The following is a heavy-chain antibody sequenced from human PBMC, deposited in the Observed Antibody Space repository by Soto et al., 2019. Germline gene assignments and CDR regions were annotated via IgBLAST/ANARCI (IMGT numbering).Heavy chain of an antibody. CDR2: IYNDGTYS. CDR3: TGGPRPISTGTGAY. D-gene: IGHD3-10*01. J-gene: IGHJ4*02. Sequence: GGSLRLSCAAAGFIFKLYWMHWVRQSPGKGLVWISRIYNDGTYSDYADSVRGRFTISRDNVNDTLYLQMNNLRAEDSGLYYCTGGPRPISTGTGAYWGQGTQVTGSS. CDR1: GFIFKLYW. V-gene: IGHV3-74*01.